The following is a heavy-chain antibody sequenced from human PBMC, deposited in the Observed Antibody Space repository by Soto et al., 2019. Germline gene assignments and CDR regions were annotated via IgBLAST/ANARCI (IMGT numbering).Heavy chain of an antibody. D-gene: IGHD1-1*01. V-gene: IGHV3-30*18. Sequence: QVQLVESGGGVVQPGTSLRLSCAASGFTFSNSVMHWVRQAPGKGLEGVAAVSFDGSNKDYADSVRGRFTISRDNSKNTLDLHMNSLKADDTSVYYCAKDLVSGILGAWGQGTLVTVSS. CDR3: AKDLVSGILGA. CDR1: GFTFSNSV. CDR2: VSFDGSNK. J-gene: IGHJ4*02.